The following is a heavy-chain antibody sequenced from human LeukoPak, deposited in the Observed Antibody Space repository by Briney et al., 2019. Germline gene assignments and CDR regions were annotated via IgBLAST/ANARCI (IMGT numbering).Heavy chain of an antibody. CDR1: GGTFRSYA. CDR2: VIPVFDKA. CDR3: ARDQVGIADY. V-gene: IGHV1-69*01. D-gene: IGHD2-21*01. Sequence: ASVKVSCKASGGTFRSYAYSWVRQAPGQGPEWMGEVIPVFDKAIYAQRFQGRLTITADDSTSTTYMELSSLRSEDTAVYYCARDQVGIADYWGQGTLVTVSS. J-gene: IGHJ4*02.